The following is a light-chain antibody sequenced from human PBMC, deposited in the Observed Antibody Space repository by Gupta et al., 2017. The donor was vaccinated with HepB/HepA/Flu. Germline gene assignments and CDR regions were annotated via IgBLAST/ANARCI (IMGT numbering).Light chain of an antibody. CDR1: KLGDKD. Sequence: SYELTQPPSVSVSPGQTASITCSGDKLGDKDVCCYQQKPGQSPGLVIYQDTKRPSGIPERFSGSNSGNTATLTISGTQAMDEADYYCQAWDSSTYVVFGGGTKLTVL. J-gene: IGLJ2*01. V-gene: IGLV3-1*01. CDR2: QDT. CDR3: QAWDSSTYVV.